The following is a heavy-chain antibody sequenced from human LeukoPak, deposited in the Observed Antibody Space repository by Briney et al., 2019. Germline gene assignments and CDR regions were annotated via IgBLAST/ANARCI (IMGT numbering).Heavy chain of an antibody. CDR3: ARQGGITMIVVVPDWFDP. J-gene: IGHJ5*02. CDR2: IYYSGNT. Sequence: SETLSLTCTVSGGSISSSTNYWGWIRQSPGKGLEWIGSIYYSGNTYYNPSLKSRVTISVDTSKNQFSLKLSSVTAADTAVYYCARQGGITMIVVVPDWFDPWGQGTLVTVSS. D-gene: IGHD3-22*01. V-gene: IGHV4-39*01. CDR1: GGSISSSTNY.